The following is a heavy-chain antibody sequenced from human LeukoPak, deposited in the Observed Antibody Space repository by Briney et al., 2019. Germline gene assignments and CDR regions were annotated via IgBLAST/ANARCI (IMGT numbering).Heavy chain of an antibody. V-gene: IGHV3-23*01. D-gene: IGHD6-19*01. CDR3: AKGHRSSSSFFDS. CDR1: SGFA. Sequence: GGSLRLSCAAFSGFAMSWVRQAPGRGLEWVSAINGRGDDTYYPDSVKGRFTISRDNSNNTLYLQMNSLRAEDTAVYYRAKGHRSSSSFFDSWGQGILVTVSS. J-gene: IGHJ4*02. CDR2: INGRGDDT.